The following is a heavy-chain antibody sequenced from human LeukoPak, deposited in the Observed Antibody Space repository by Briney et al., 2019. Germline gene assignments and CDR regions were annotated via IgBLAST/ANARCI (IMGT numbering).Heavy chain of an antibody. CDR1: GGSISSGSYY. CDR3: ARAYYGMDV. V-gene: IGHV4-61*02. J-gene: IGHJ6*02. Sequence: SQTLSRTCTVSGGSISSGSYYWSWIRQPAGKGLEWIGRIYTSGSTNYNPSLKSRVTISVDTSKNQFSLKLSSVTAADTAVYYCARAYYGMDVWGQGTTVTVSS. CDR2: IYTSGST.